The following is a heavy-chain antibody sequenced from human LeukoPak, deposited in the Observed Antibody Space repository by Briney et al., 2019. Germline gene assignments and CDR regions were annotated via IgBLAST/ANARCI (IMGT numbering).Heavy chain of an antibody. CDR1: GFTFTKYW. CDR2: INNEGNDT. J-gene: IGHJ4*02. V-gene: IGHV3-74*01. D-gene: IGHD3-10*01. Sequence: PGGSLRLSCAASGFTFTKYWMHWVRQVPRKGLIWVSRINNEGNDTNYADSVKGRFTISRDNAKNTLYLQMNSLRAEDTAAYYCARGIYGNFDYWGQGSLVTVSS. CDR3: ARGIYGNFDY.